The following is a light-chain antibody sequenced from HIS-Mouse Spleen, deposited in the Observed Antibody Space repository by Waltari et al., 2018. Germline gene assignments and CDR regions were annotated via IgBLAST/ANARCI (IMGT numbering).Light chain of an antibody. V-gene: IGLV3-10*01. CDR2: EDS. Sequence: SYELTPPPSDSVSPGPTARITCSGDALPQKYPYGYQQKSGQCPVLVIYEDSKRPSGIPERFSGSSSGTMATLTISGAQVEDEADYYCYSTDSSGNHRVFGGGTKLTVL. CDR3: YSTDSSGNHRV. J-gene: IGLJ2*01. CDR1: ALPQKY.